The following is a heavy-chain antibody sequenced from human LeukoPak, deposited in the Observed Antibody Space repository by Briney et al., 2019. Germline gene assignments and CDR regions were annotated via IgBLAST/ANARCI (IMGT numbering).Heavy chain of an antibody. D-gene: IGHD2-15*01. CDR1: GGSISSSNW. CDR2: IYHSGST. Sequence: SETLSLTCAVSGGSISSSNWWSWVRQPPVKGLEWIGEIYHSGSTNYNPSLKSRVTISLHTSKNQFSLKLSSVTAADTAVYYCAVCSGGSCRDAFDIWGQGTMVTVSS. J-gene: IGHJ3*02. CDR3: AVCSGGSCRDAFDI. V-gene: IGHV4-4*02.